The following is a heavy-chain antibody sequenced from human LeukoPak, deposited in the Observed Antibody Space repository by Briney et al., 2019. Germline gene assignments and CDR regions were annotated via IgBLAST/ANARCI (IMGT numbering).Heavy chain of an antibody. CDR2: IIPIFGTA. Sequence: ASVKVSCKASGGTFSSYAISWVRQAPGQGLEWMGGIIPIFGTANYAQKFQGRVTITADESTSTAYMELSSLRSEDTAVYYCARGFGYCSSTSCYIEDYYYYYMDVWGKGTTVTVSS. D-gene: IGHD2-2*02. CDR3: ARGFGYCSSTSCYIEDYYYYYMDV. CDR1: GGTFSSYA. J-gene: IGHJ6*03. V-gene: IGHV1-69*13.